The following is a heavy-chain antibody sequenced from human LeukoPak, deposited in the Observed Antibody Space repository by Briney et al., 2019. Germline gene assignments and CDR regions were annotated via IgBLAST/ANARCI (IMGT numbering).Heavy chain of an antibody. V-gene: IGHV4-34*01. CDR3: ARRDDV. CDR2: INHSGST. J-gene: IGHJ4*02. D-gene: IGHD3-16*01. CDR1: GGSFRGYK. Sequence: PSQTLSLTCAVNGGSFRGYKWIWIRQPPGRRLEWIGEINHSGSTNYNPSLKSRVTISVDTSKNQFSLNLSSVTVADTAVYYCARRDDVWGQGALVTVSS.